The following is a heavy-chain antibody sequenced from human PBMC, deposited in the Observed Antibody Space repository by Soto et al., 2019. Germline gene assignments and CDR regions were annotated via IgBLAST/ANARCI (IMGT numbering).Heavy chain of an antibody. V-gene: IGHV3-33*01. CDR2: IWFDGSHK. J-gene: IGHJ6*02. Sequence: QVQLVESGGGVVQPGRSLRLSCAASGFIFSNYGIHWVRQAPGKGLEWVAVIWFDGSHKDYADSVKGRFTISRDNSNNTVFMQMNSLRGEDTAVYYCGRDRPNYYFGLDVWGQGTTVTVSS. CDR1: GFIFSNYG. CDR3: GRDRPNYYFGLDV. D-gene: IGHD3-9*01.